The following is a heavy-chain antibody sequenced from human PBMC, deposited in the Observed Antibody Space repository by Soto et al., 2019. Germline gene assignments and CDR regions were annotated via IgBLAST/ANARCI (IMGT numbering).Heavy chain of an antibody. CDR2: ISAGGGST. CDR1: GFTFNNYA. V-gene: IGHV3-23*01. Sequence: EVQLLESGGGLVQPGGSLRLSCAASGFTFNNYAMIWVRQAPGKGLEWGSVISAGGGSTDYADSVKGRFTISRDNSKNTLYLQINSLRAEDTAVYYCAKLRTTTWRGCFDYWGQRTLVTVST. D-gene: IGHD4-17*01. J-gene: IGHJ4*02. CDR3: AKLRTTTWRGCFDY.